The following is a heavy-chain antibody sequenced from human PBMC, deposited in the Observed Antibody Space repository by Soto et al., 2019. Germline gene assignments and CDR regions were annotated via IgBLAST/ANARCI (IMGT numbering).Heavy chain of an antibody. D-gene: IGHD3-22*01. CDR1: GGTFSSYA. Sequence: SVKVSCKASGGTFSSYAISRVRQAPGQGLEWMGGVIPIFGTANYAQKFQGRVTITADESTSTAYMELSSLRSEDTAVYYCARSRYYYDSSGSIGGMDVPGPVTKVTVSS. J-gene: IGHJ6*02. CDR2: VIPIFGTA. CDR3: ARSRYYYDSSGSIGGMDV. V-gene: IGHV1-69*13.